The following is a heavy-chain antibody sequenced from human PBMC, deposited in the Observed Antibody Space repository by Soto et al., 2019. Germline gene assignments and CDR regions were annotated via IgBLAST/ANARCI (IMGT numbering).Heavy chain of an antibody. D-gene: IGHD3-22*01. CDR2: INAGNGNT. V-gene: IGHV1-3*01. Sequence: ASVKVSCKASGYTFTSYAMHWVRQAPGQRLEWMGWINAGNGNTKYSQKFQGRVTITRDTSASTAYMELSSLRSEDTAVYYCARQIYDSDTGPNFQYYFDSWGQGTPVTVSS. J-gene: IGHJ4*02. CDR3: ARQIYDSDTGPNFQYYFDS. CDR1: GYTFTSYA.